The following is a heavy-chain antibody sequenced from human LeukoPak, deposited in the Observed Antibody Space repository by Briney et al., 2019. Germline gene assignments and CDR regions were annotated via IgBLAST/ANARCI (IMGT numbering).Heavy chain of an antibody. CDR3: VRDIVVAGTAFDI. J-gene: IGHJ3*02. V-gene: IGHV4-61*02. D-gene: IGHD6-19*01. Sequence: SQTLSLTCTVSGGSISSGSYYWSWIRQPAGKGLEWIGRIYTSGSTNYNPSLKSRVTISVDTSKNQFSLKLSSVTAADTAVYYCVRDIVVAGTAFDIWGQGTMVTVSS. CDR1: GGSISSGSYY. CDR2: IYTSGST.